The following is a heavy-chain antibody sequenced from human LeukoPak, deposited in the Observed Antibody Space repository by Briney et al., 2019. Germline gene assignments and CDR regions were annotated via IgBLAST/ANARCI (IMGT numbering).Heavy chain of an antibody. CDR1: GGSISSSNW. V-gene: IGHV4-4*02. Sequence: SETLSLTCAVSGGSISSSNWWSWVRQPPGKGLEWIGEIYHSGSTNYNPSLKSRVTISVDKSKNQFSLKLSSVTAADTAVYYCARDQGVIAAAGRGLDPWGQGTLVTVSS. CDR3: ARDQGVIAAAGRGLDP. J-gene: IGHJ5*02. CDR2: IYHSGST. D-gene: IGHD6-13*01.